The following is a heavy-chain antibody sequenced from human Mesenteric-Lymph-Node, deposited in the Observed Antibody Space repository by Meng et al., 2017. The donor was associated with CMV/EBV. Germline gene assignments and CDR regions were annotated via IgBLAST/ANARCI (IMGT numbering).Heavy chain of an antibody. CDR3: AGDRWGPEY. J-gene: IGHJ4*02. D-gene: IGHD3-16*01. V-gene: IGHV3-30*02. CDR1: GFNFGIYG. Sequence: GESLKISCATSGFNFGIYGIHWVRQAPAKGLEWVAFIRYDGSDTFYTDSAKGRFTISRDNSKNTSYLQMNNLRPEDTAMYYCAGDRWGPEYWGQGTLVTVSS. CDR2: IRYDGSDT.